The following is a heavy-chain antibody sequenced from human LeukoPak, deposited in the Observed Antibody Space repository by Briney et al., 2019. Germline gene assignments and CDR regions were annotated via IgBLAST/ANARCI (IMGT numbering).Heavy chain of an antibody. D-gene: IGHD2-15*01. CDR2: ISSSGSTI. V-gene: IGHV3-11*01. J-gene: IGHJ4*02. CDR1: GFTFSDYY. Sequence: GGSLRLSCAASGFTFSDYYMSWIRQAPGKGLEWVSYISSSGSTIYYADSVKGRFTISRDNAKNSLYLQMNSLRAEDTAVYYCARDVPHYFVVVETVTWWGQGTLVTVSS. CDR3: ARDVPHYFVVVETVTW.